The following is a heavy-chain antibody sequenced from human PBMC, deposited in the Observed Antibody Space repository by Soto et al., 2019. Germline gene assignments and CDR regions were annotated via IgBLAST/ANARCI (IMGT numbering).Heavy chain of an antibody. CDR1: GYTLTSYG. Sequence: VKVSCKTSGYTLTSYGISWVRQAPGQGLEWMGWISAYNGNTNYAQKLQGRVTMTTDTSTSTAYMELRSLKSDDTAVYYCATPKPLRGAMITNTNFDLWGQRTPVTVSS. J-gene: IGHJ4*02. D-gene: IGHD3-10*01. V-gene: IGHV1-18*04. CDR3: ATPKPLRGAMITNTNFDL. CDR2: ISAYNGNT.